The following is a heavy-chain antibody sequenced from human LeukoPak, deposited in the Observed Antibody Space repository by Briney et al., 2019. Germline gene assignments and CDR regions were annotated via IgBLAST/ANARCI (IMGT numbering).Heavy chain of an antibody. CDR3: AELGITMIGGV. J-gene: IGHJ6*04. V-gene: IGHV3-48*04. CDR1: GFTFSSYS. D-gene: IGHD3-10*02. CDR2: ISSSSSTI. Sequence: GGSLRLSCAASGFTFSSYSMNWVRQAPGKGLEWVSYISSSSSTIYYADSVEGRFTISRDNAKNSLYLQMNSLRAEDTAVYYCAELGITMIGGVWGKGTTVTISS.